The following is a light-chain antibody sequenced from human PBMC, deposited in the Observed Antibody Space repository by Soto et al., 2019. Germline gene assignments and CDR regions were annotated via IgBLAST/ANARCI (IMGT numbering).Light chain of an antibody. CDR1: QHISTW. Sequence: DIQMTQSTSSVSASIGDRVTITCRTSQHISTWLVWYQQKPGKAPQLLIYAASSLQSGVPSRFSGSGSGTDFTLTISSLQPEDSATYYCQQANSFPFTFGQGTRLEI. CDR2: AAS. CDR3: QQANSFPFT. J-gene: IGKJ2*01. V-gene: IGKV1-12*01.